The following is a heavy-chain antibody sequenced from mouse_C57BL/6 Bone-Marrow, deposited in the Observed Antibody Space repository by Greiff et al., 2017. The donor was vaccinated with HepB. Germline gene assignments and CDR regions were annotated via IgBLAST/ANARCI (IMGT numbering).Heavy chain of an antibody. V-gene: IGHV5-15*01. D-gene: IGHD4-1*01. CDR2: ISNLSYSI. CDR1: GFTFSDYG. J-gene: IGHJ1*03. Sequence: DVMLVESGGGLVQPGGSLKLSCAASGFTFSDYGMAWVRQAPRKGPEWVAFISNLSYSIYYADTVTGRFTISRENAKNTLYLEMSSLRSEDTAMYYCERHGGLTGTRYFDVWGTGTTVTVSS. CDR3: ERHGGLTGTRYFDV.